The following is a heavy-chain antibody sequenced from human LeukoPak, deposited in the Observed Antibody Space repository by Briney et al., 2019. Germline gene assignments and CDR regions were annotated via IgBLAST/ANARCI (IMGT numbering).Heavy chain of an antibody. V-gene: IGHV3-23*01. CDR3: ATCRQVLLPFES. Sequence: PGGSLRLSCAASGFTFSTFAMIWVRQPPGKGLEWVSSIFPSGGERHYADSVRGRFTISRDSSKSTMSLQLNSRRGEDTAIYYCATCRQVLLPFESWGQGTLVTVSS. CDR1: GFTFSTFA. D-gene: IGHD2-8*02. CDR2: IFPSGGER. J-gene: IGHJ4*02.